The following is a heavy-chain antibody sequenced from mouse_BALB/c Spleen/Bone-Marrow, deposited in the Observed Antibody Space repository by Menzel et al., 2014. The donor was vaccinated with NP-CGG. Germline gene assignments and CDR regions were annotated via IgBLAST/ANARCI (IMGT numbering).Heavy chain of an antibody. CDR3: NARYYYAMDY. CDR1: GFNIKDYY. CDR2: IDPENGDT. J-gene: IGHJ4*01. Sequence: VQLQQSGAELVRSGASVKLSCTASGFNIKDYYMHWVKQRPEQGLERIGWIDPENGDTEYAPKFQGKATMTAYTSSNTAYLQLSSLTSEDTAVYYCNARYYYAMDYWGQGTSVTVSS. V-gene: IGHV14-4*02.